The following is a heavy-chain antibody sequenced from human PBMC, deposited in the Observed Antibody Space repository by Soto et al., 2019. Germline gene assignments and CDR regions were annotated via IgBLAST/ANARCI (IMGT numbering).Heavy chain of an antibody. CDR1: GFTFSSYA. CDR2: ISGSGGST. J-gene: IGHJ4*02. CDR3: ARRSSGWYFDY. D-gene: IGHD6-19*01. V-gene: IGHV3-23*01. Sequence: EVQLLESGGGLVQPGGSLRLSCAASGFTFSSYAMNWVRQAPGKGLEWVSVISGSGGSTYYADSVKGRFTISRDNSKNTLYLQMNSLRAEDTAVYYCARRSSGWYFDYWGLGILVTVSS.